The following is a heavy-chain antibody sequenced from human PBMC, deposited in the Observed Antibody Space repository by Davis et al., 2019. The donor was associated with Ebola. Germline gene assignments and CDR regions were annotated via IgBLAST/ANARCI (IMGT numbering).Heavy chain of an antibody. V-gene: IGHV3-23*01. CDR3: ARDVRGITGPSEY. CDR2: ISGSGGST. CDR1: GFTFSSYA. D-gene: IGHD1-1*01. J-gene: IGHJ4*02. Sequence: GGSLRLSCAASGFTFSSYAMSWVRQAPGKGLEWVSAISGSGGSTYYADPVKGRFTISRDNSKNTLYLQMNSLRAEDTAVYYCARDVRGITGPSEYWGQGTLVTVSS.